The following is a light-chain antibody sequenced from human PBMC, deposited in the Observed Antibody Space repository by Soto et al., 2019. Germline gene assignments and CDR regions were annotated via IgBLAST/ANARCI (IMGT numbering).Light chain of an antibody. CDR1: QSLLYNSNNKNY. Sequence: DIVMTQSPDSLAVSLGERATIDCKSSQSLLYNSNNKNYLAWYQQKPGQPPKLLIYWASTRESGVPDRFSGSGSGTDFTLIISSLQAEDVAVYYCQQYYSSPRTFGQGTKVEI. CDR2: WAS. J-gene: IGKJ1*01. V-gene: IGKV4-1*01. CDR3: QQYYSSPRT.